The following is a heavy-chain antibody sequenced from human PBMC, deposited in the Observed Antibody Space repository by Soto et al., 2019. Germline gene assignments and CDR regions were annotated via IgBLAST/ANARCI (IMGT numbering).Heavy chain of an antibody. V-gene: IGHV4-30-4*01. J-gene: IGHJ4*02. Sequence: PSETLSLTCTVSGGSISSGDYYWSWIRQPPGRGLEWIGYIYYSGSTYYNPSLKSRVTISVDTSKNQFSLNLSSVTAADTAVYYCARVRRYSGSYPYFDYWGQGTLVTVSS. CDR1: GGSISSGDYY. CDR3: ARVRRYSGSYPYFDY. CDR2: IYYSGST. D-gene: IGHD1-26*01.